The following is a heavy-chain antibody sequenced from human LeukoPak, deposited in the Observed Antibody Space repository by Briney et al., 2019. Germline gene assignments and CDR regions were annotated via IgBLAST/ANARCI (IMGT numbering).Heavy chain of an antibody. V-gene: IGHV3-21*01. Sequence: PGGSLRLSCAASGFTFSSYSMNWVRQAPGKGLEWVSSISSSSSYIYYADSVKGRFTISRDNAKNSLYLQMNSLRAEDTAVYYCAGEYYDILTGPPRYAFDIWGQGTMVTVSS. J-gene: IGHJ3*02. D-gene: IGHD3-9*01. CDR3: AGEYYDILTGPPRYAFDI. CDR1: GFTFSSYS. CDR2: ISSSSSYI.